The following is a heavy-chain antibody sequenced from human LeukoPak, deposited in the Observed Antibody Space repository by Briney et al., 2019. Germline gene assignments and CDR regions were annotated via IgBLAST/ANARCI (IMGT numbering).Heavy chain of an antibody. J-gene: IGHJ4*02. Sequence: GESLKISCKGSGYSFTNYWIGWVRQMPGKGLEWMGIIYPGDSHTRYSPSFQSQVTISADKSIRTAYLQWSSLKASDTVMYYCARHDDMPRVWGQGTLVTVSS. CDR3: ARHDDMPRV. V-gene: IGHV5-51*01. D-gene: IGHD3-9*01. CDR2: IYPGDSHT. CDR1: GYSFTNYW.